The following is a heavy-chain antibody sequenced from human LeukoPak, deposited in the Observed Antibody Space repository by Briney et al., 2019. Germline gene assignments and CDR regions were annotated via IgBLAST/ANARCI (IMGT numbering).Heavy chain of an antibody. D-gene: IGHD3-10*01. CDR3: ARDLMGSLDY. CDR2: ISGSGRSS. Sequence: GGSLRLSCAASGFTFSSYAMSWVRQAPGKGLEWVAFISGSGRSSNYADSVKGRFTISRDNAKNTLYLQMNSLRAEDTAVYYCARDLMGSLDYWGQGTLVTVSS. J-gene: IGHJ4*02. CDR1: GFTFSSYA. V-gene: IGHV3-23*01.